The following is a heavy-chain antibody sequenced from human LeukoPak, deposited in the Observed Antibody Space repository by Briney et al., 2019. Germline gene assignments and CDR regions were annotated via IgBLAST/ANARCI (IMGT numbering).Heavy chain of an antibody. D-gene: IGHD2-15*01. V-gene: IGHV3-23*01. CDR1: GFTFSSYA. Sequence: GGSLRLSCAASGFTFSSYAMNWVRQAPGKGLEWVSSISHSGSISYADSVKGRFAISRDNSKNTLYLQMSSLRAEDTAVYYCARSSGSSLGGFAPWGQGTLVTVSS. CDR2: ISHSGSI. CDR3: ARSSGSSLGGFAP. J-gene: IGHJ5*02.